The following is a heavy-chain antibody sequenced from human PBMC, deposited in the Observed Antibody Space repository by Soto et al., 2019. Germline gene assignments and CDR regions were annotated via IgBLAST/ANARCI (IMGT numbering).Heavy chain of an antibody. Sequence: PGGSLRLSCAASGFTFSSYWMTWVRQAPGKGLEWLANINKDGSEKNYVDSVKGRLTISRDNAKNSLSVQVNSLRAEDTAVYYCARGTTAAPGLDYWGQGTLVTVS. CDR2: INKDGSEK. V-gene: IGHV3-7*04. D-gene: IGHD1-1*01. CDR3: ARGTTAAPGLDY. CDR1: GFTFSSYW. J-gene: IGHJ4*02.